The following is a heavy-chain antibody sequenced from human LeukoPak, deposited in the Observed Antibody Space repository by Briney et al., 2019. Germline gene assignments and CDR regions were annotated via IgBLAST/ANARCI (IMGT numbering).Heavy chain of an antibody. D-gene: IGHD3-3*01. CDR1: GGSVSGYY. CDR2: INHSGST. V-gene: IGHV4-34*01. Sequence: PSETLSLTCAVYGGSVSGYYWSWIRQPPGKGLEWIGEINHSGSTNYNPSLKSRVTISVDTSKNQFSLKLSSVTAADTAVYYCARGKRYYDFWSGQTGYYYYYYMDVWGKGTTVTVSS. CDR3: ARGKRYYDFWSGQTGYYYYYYMDV. J-gene: IGHJ6*03.